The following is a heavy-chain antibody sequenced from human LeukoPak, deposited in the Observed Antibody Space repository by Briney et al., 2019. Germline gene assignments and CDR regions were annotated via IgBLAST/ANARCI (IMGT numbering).Heavy chain of an antibody. CDR1: GFTFSSYS. Sequence: GGSLRLSCAASGFTFSSYSMNWVRQAPGKGLEWVGFIRSKAYGGTTEYAASVKGRFTISRDDSKSIAYLQMNSLKTGDTAVYYCTRDWSYSYFDYWGQGTLVTVSS. CDR3: TRDWSYSYFDY. J-gene: IGHJ4*02. CDR2: IRSKAYGGTT. V-gene: IGHV3-49*04. D-gene: IGHD1-26*01.